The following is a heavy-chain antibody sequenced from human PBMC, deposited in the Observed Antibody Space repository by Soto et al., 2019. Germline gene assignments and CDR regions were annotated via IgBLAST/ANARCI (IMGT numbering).Heavy chain of an antibody. CDR2: IIPIFGTA. Sequence: SVTVACKASGGTFSSYAIIWVRQATGQGLEWMGGIIPIFGTANYAQKFQGRVTITADESTSTAYMELSSLRSEDTAVYYCARSITGTVSYYYGMDVWGQGTTVTVSS. D-gene: IGHD1-20*01. J-gene: IGHJ6*02. CDR1: GGTFSSYA. V-gene: IGHV1-69*13. CDR3: ARSITGTVSYYYGMDV.